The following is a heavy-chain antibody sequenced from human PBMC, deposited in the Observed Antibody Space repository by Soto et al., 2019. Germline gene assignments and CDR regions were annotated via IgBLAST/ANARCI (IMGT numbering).Heavy chain of an antibody. D-gene: IGHD3-10*01. J-gene: IGHJ6*02. CDR3: VSSMVRAVGHV. CDR1: GFTFSSYW. CDR2: IKTDGSVT. V-gene: IGHV3-74*01. Sequence: VQLVESGGGLVQPGGSLRLSCEAFGFTFSSYWMHWVRQDPGKGLVWVSIIKTDGSVTGYADSVKGRFTISRDNAKNTLYLQMNSLRAEDTAVYYCVSSMVRAVGHVCGQGTTVTVSS.